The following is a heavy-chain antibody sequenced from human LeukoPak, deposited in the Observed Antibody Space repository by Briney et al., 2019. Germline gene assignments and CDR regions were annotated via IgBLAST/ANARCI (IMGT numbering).Heavy chain of an antibody. CDR1: GYTFTGYY. J-gene: IGHJ6*02. CDR2: INPNSGDT. D-gene: IGHD6-13*01. CDR3: ARGYSSSYKDYYYYYGMDV. V-gene: IGHV1-2*02. Sequence: ASVKVSCKASGYTFTGYYMHWVRQAPGQGLEWLGWINPNSGDTNYAQKFQGRVTMTRDTSISTAYMELSRLRSDDTAVYYCARGYSSSYKDYYYYYGMDVWGQGTTVTVSS.